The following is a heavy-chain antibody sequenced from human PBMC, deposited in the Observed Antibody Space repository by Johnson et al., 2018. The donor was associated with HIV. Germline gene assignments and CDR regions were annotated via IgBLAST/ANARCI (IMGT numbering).Heavy chain of an antibody. J-gene: IGHJ3*02. V-gene: IGHV3-53*01. CDR3: ARGGSGSAQKGGDAFDI. D-gene: IGHD1-26*01. CDR1: GFTVSSNY. Sequence: VQLVESGGGLIQPGGSLRLSCAASGFTVSSNYMNWVRQAPGKGLEWVSVIYSGGSTYYAYSVKGRFTISRDNSKNTLYLQMNSLRAEDTAVYYCARGGSGSAQKGGDAFDIWGQGTMVTVSS. CDR2: IYSGGST.